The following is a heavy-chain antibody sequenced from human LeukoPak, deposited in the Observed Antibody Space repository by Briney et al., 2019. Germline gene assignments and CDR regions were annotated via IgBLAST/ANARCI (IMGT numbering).Heavy chain of an antibody. J-gene: IGHJ6*03. D-gene: IGHD2-2*01. Sequence: SVKVSCKASGYTFTSYDISWVRQAPGQGLEWMGGIIPIFGTANYAQKFQGRVTITADESTSTAYMELSSLRSEDTAVYYCARDGDIVVVPAAPAGYYYYYMDVWGKGTTVTVSS. CDR3: ARDGDIVVVPAAPAGYYYYYMDV. V-gene: IGHV1-69*13. CDR2: IIPIFGTA. CDR1: GYTFTSYD.